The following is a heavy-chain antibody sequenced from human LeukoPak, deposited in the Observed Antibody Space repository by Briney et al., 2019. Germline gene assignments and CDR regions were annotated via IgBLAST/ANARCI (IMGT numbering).Heavy chain of an antibody. D-gene: IGHD3-22*01. CDR3: ARYPYYYDSSGYYPDAFDI. J-gene: IGHJ3*02. CDR2: IYYSGST. Sequence: SETLSLTCTVSGGSISSSSYYWGWIRQPPGKGLEWIGSIYYSGSTYYNPSLKSRVTISVDTSKNQFSLKLSSVTAADTAVYYCARYPYYYDSSGYYPDAFDIWGQGTMVTVSS. CDR1: GGSISSSSYY. V-gene: IGHV4-39*07.